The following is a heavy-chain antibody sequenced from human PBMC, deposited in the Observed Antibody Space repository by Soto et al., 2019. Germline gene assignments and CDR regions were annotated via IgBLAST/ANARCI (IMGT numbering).Heavy chain of an antibody. Sequence: GGSLRLSCAASGFTSSDYYMSWIRQAPGKGLEWVSHITSSSAYTNYADSVKGRFTISRDIAKNSLYLQMNSLRAEDTAVYYCETRRYFDWLDLWGQGTLVTVSS. J-gene: IGHJ4*02. CDR3: ETRRYFDWLDL. CDR1: GFTSSDYY. V-gene: IGHV3-11*06. D-gene: IGHD3-9*01. CDR2: ITSSSAYT.